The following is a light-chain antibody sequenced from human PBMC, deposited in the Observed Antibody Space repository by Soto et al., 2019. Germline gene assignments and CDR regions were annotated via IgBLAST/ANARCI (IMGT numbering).Light chain of an antibody. CDR3: QRYHGAST. CDR1: QGISNF. J-gene: IGKJ1*01. V-gene: IGKV1-27*01. CDR2: AAS. Sequence: DIQMTQSPSSLSASVGDRVTITCRASQGISNFLAWYQQRPGQVPKLLIYAASTLQSGVPSRFSSSGSGTDFTLTISSLQPEDVATYYCQRYHGASTFGQGTK.